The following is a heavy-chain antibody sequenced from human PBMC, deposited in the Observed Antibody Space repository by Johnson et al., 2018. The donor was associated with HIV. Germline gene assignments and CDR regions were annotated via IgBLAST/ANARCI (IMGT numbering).Heavy chain of an antibody. Sequence: VQLVESGGGLVQPGGSLRLSCAASGFTVSSNYMSWVRQAPGKGLEWVSVIYSGGTIYYADSVKGRFTISRDNAKNSLYLQMNNLRVEDTAVYYCALTESRFLEWLFRAFDIWGQGTMVTVSS. CDR3: ALTESRFLEWLFRAFDI. CDR1: GFTVSSNY. D-gene: IGHD3-3*01. J-gene: IGHJ3*02. V-gene: IGHV3-66*01. CDR2: IYSGGTI.